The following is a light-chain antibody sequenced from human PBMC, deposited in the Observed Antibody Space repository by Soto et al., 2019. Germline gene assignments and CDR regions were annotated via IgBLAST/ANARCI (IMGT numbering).Light chain of an antibody. CDR3: SSYTSSSTLV. J-gene: IGLJ2*01. CDR2: EVS. Sequence: QSALTQPASVSGSPGQSIPISCTGSSSDVGGYNYVSWYQQHPGKAPKLMIYEVSNRPSGISNRFSGSKSGNTASLTLSGLQAEDEADYYCSSYTSSSTLVFGGGTKLTVL. CDR1: SSDVGGYNY. V-gene: IGLV2-14*01.